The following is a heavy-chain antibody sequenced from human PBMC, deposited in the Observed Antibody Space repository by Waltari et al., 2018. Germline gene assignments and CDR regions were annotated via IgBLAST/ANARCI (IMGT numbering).Heavy chain of an antibody. CDR2: ISSSGSTK. CDR1: GFTFSSYE. J-gene: IGHJ5*02. CDR3: ARFIAAAAILGSGWFDP. Sequence: EVQLVESGGGLVQPGGSLRLSCAASGFTFSSYEMNWVRQAPGKGLEWVSYISSSGSTKNYADSLKGRFTSSRDKAKNSLYLQMNSLRAEDTAVYYCARFIAAAAILGSGWFDPWGQGTLVTVSS. V-gene: IGHV3-48*03. D-gene: IGHD6-13*01.